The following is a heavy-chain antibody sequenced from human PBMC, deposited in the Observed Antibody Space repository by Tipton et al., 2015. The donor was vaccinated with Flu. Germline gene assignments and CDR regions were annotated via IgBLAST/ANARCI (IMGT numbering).Heavy chain of an antibody. V-gene: IGHV4-38-2*01. Sequence: SGDSINSDYYWGWIRQPPGKGLEWIGSMSHSGRTYYNPSLKSRVTISADTWKTQFSLKLGSVTAADTAVYYCARLTYYYGSGTSDCWGQGTLLTVSS. D-gene: IGHD3-10*01. CDR1: GDSINSDYY. J-gene: IGHJ4*02. CDR2: MSHSGRT. CDR3: ARLTYYYGSGTSDC.